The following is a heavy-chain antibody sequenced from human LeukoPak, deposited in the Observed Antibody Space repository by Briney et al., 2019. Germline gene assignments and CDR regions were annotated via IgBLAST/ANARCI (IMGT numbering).Heavy chain of an antibody. CDR2: IFYSGTT. Sequence: SETLSLTCTVSGDSISSTSYYWDWIRQPPGKGLEWVGSIFYSGTTYYNPALKSRVTMSVDTSKNQFSLKLTSVTAADTAVYYCATRRGIGLQASGGWGQGTLVTVSS. V-gene: IGHV4-39*01. CDR1: GDSISSTSYY. J-gene: IGHJ4*02. CDR3: ATRRGIGLQASGG. D-gene: IGHD3-16*01.